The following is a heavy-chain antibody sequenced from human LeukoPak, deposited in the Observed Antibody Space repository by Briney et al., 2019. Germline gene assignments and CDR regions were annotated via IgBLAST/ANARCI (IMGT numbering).Heavy chain of an antibody. CDR2: ISSTSTTI. V-gene: IGHV3-48*02. D-gene: IGHD4-23*01. J-gene: IGHJ4*02. CDR3: ARDPYGGAFDY. CDR1: GFTFGSYS. Sequence: PGGSLRLSCAASGFTFGSYSMNWVRQAPGKGLEWVSYISSTSTTIYYADSVKGRFTISRDNAKNSLYLQMNSLRDDDTAVYYCARDPYGGAFDYWGQGTLVTVS.